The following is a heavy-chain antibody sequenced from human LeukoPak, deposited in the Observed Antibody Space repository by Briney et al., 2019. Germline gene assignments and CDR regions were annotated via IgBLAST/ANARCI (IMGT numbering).Heavy chain of an antibody. CDR2: IWYSGTT. CDR1: GGSISRYQ. V-gene: IGHV4-59*01. J-gene: IGHJ4*02. D-gene: IGHD3-10*01. Sequence: SETLSLTCTVSGGSISRYQWSWIRQPPEKGLEWIGYIWYSGTTNYNPSLKSRVTMSVDTSKNHFSLRLSSVTAADTAIYYCVRTISDGSGDYWGQGILVTVSA. CDR3: VRTISDGSGDY.